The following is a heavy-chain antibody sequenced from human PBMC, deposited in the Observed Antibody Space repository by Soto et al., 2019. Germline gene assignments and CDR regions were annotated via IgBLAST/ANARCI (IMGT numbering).Heavy chain of an antibody. D-gene: IGHD3-10*01. Sequence: QAQLVQSGPEVKKPGSSVKVSCKASGYRFGSYGITWVRQAPGQGLEWMGWVSAGSPKTDYAQKFQGRVTMTTDASTSKAYMEMRGQRSDYSAVYYCARGWLGDSLDPWGQGTLVTVS. V-gene: IGHV1-18*01. J-gene: IGHJ5*02. CDR1: GYRFGSYG. CDR2: VSAGSPKT. CDR3: ARGWLGDSLDP.